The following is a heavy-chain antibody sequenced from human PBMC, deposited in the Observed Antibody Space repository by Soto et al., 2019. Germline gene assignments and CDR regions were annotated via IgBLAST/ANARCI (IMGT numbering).Heavy chain of an antibody. J-gene: IGHJ4*02. CDR2: ISAYNGNT. CDR1: GYTFTSYG. V-gene: IGHV1-18*01. D-gene: IGHD2-2*02. Sequence: ASVKVSCKASGYTFTSYGISWVRQAPGQGLEWMGWISAYNGNTNYAQKLQGRVTMTTDTSTSTAYMELRSLRSDDTAVYYCARDPCSTSCYKGYYFDYGGQGTLVTVS. CDR3: ARDPCSTSCYKGYYFDY.